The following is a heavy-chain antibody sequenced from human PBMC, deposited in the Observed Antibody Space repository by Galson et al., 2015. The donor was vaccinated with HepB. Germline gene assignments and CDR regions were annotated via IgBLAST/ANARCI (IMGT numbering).Heavy chain of an antibody. J-gene: IGHJ5*02. Sequence: PALVKPTQTLTLTCTFSGFSLSTSGVGVGWIRQPPGKALEWLALIYWDDDKRYSPSLKSRLTITKDTSKNQVVLTMTNMDPVDTATYYCAHVVWGSSPGWFDPWGQGTLVTVSS. V-gene: IGHV2-5*02. CDR3: AHVVWGSSPGWFDP. D-gene: IGHD3-16*01. CDR2: IYWDDDK. CDR1: GFSLSTSGVG.